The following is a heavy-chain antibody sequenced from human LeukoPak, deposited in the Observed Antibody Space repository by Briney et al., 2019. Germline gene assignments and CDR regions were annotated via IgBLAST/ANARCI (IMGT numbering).Heavy chain of an antibody. D-gene: IGHD6-13*01. V-gene: IGHV4-39*07. CDR1: GGSISSSTYH. Sequence: PSETLSLTCTVSGGSISSSTYHWGWIRPPPGKGLEWIGSIFYSGRTYYNPSLKSRVTMSVDTSKNQFSLRLSSVNAADTAVYCCARDILATSIAAPYYWGQGTLVTVSS. CDR3: ARDILATSIAAPYY. J-gene: IGHJ4*02. CDR2: IFYSGRT.